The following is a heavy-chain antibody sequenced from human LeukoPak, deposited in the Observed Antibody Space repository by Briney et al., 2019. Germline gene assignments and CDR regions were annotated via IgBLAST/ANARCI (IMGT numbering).Heavy chain of an antibody. J-gene: IGHJ6*02. CDR3: AWGSGYYYYYGMDV. CDR1: GGTFSSYA. D-gene: IGHD3-10*01. V-gene: IGHV1-69*04. CDR2: IIPILGIA. Sequence: SVKVSCKASGGTFSSYAISWVRQAPGQGLEWMGRIIPILGIANYAQKFQGRVTITADKSTSTAYMELSSLRSEDTAVYYCAWGSGYYYYYGMDVWGQGTTVTVSS.